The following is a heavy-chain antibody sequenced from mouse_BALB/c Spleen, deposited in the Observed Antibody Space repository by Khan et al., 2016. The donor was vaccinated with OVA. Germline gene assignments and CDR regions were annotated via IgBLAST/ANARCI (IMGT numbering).Heavy chain of an antibody. CDR1: GYTFTDFA. CDR3: GRGSGRSRFAY. V-gene: IGHV1S137*01. J-gene: IGHJ3*01. D-gene: IGHD1-3*01. Sequence: QVQLQQSGAELVRPGVSVKISCKGSGYTFTDFAMHWVKQSHAKSLEWLGVISTYYGDADYNHKFRDKATMTVDKSSSTADMELAGLISEDSAIYYCGRGSGRSRFAYWGEGTLVTVSA. CDR2: ISTYYGDA.